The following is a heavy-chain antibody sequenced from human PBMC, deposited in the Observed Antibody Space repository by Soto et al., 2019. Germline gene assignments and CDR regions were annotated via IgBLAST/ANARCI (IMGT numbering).Heavy chain of an antibody. V-gene: IGHV4-4*02. CDR3: ARDRISSWYQTYNGAFDV. Sequence: PSETLSLTCAFSVVSISGTNWWRWVRQSPAKGLEWIGEIFHTGSTKYNPSLKSRVTISVDKSYNQLSLKLNSVTAADTAVYYCARDRISSWYQTYNGAFDVWGQGTMVNVSS. D-gene: IGHD6-13*01. J-gene: IGHJ3*01. CDR1: VVSISGTNW. CDR2: IFHTGST.